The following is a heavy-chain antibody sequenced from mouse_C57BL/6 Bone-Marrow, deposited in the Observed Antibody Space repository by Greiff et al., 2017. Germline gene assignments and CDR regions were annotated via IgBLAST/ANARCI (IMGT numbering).Heavy chain of an antibody. Sequence: QVQLKESGPELVKPGASVKISCKASGYAFSSSWMNWVKQRPGKGLEWIGRIYPGDGDTNYNGKLKGKATLTADKSSSTAYMQLSSLTSEDSAVYFCAILLLWYPWFAYWGQGTLVTVSA. J-gene: IGHJ3*01. D-gene: IGHD2-1*01. CDR1: GYAFSSSW. CDR3: AILLLWYPWFAY. V-gene: IGHV1-82*01. CDR2: IYPGDGDT.